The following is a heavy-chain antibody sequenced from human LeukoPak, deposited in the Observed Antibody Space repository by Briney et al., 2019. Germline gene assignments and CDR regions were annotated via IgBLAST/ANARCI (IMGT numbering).Heavy chain of an antibody. D-gene: IGHD5-12*01. J-gene: IGHJ3*02. CDR2: ISGSGGST. CDR3: AKDSGYVLPVGDAFDI. Sequence: GGSLRLSCAASGFTFDDYAMHWVRQAPGKGLEWVSAISGSGGSTYYADSVKGRFTISRDNSKNTLYLQMNSLRAEDTAVYYCAKDSGYVLPVGDAFDIWGQGTIVTVSS. V-gene: IGHV3-23*01. CDR1: GFTFDDYA.